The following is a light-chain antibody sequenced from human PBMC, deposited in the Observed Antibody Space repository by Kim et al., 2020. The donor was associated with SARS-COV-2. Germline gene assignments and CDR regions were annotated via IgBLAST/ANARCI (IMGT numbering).Light chain of an antibody. CDR2: GKN. J-gene: IGLJ3*02. CDR1: SLRSYY. CDR3: NSLDSSGNHLWV. Sequence: SSELTQDPAVSVALGQTVRIKCQGDSLRSYYASWYQQKPGQAPVLVIYGKNNRPSGIPDRFSGSSSGNTASLTITGAQAEDEADYYCNSLDSSGNHLWVFGGGTQLTVL. V-gene: IGLV3-19*01.